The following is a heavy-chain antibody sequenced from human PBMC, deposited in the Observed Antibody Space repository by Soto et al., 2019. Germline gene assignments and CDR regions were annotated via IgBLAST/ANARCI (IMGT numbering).Heavy chain of an antibody. CDR1: GGPFSSYA. CDR3: ASSLTFGGGYYYYGMDA. CDR2: IIPIFGTA. J-gene: IGHJ6*01. D-gene: IGHD3-16*01. Sequence: SVKVSFKASGGPFSSYAISLVRQAPGQGLEWMGGIIPIFGTANYAQKFQGRVTITADESTSTAYMELSSLRSEDTAVYYCASSLTFGGGYYYYGMDAWGQGTTVTVSS. V-gene: IGHV1-69*13.